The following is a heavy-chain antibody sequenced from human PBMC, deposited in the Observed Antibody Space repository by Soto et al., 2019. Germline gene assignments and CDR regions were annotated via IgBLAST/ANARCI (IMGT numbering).Heavy chain of an antibody. Sequence: PSETLSLTCTVSGGSISSSSYYWGWIRQPPGKGLEWIGSIYYSGSTYYNPSLKSRVTISVDTSKNQFSLKLSSATAADTAVYYCARSYARITIFGVVPDYFDYWGQGTLVTVSS. V-gene: IGHV4-39*01. CDR1: GGSISSSSYY. J-gene: IGHJ4*02. CDR2: IYYSGST. CDR3: ARSYARITIFGVVPDYFDY. D-gene: IGHD3-3*01.